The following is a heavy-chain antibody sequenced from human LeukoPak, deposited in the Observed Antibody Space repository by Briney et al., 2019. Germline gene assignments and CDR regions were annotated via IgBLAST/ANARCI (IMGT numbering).Heavy chain of an antibody. CDR1: GGSFSGYY. J-gene: IGHJ5*02. V-gene: IGHV4-34*01. CDR2: INHSGST. CDR3: ARGRDYSNYSYNWFDP. D-gene: IGHD4-4*01. Sequence: SETLSLTCAVYGGSFSGYYWSWIRQPPGKGLEWIGEINHSGSTNYNPPLKSRVTISVDTSKNQFSLKLSSVTAADTAVYYCARGRDYSNYSYNWFDPWGQGTLVTVSS.